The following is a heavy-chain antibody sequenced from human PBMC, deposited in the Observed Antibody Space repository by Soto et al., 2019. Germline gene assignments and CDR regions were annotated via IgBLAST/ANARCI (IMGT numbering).Heavy chain of an antibody. CDR1: GGSFSFYY. Sequence: QVQLQQWGAGLLKPSETLSLTCAVYGGSFSFYYWSWIRQTPGRGLEWIGEINHSGSTKYNPSLKSRVTRSLDTSKKQFSLNLSSVTAADTAVYYCARAPDGVVEYFQHWGQGTLVTVSS. J-gene: IGHJ1*01. CDR2: INHSGST. CDR3: ARAPDGVVEYFQH. D-gene: IGHD2-15*01. V-gene: IGHV4-34*01.